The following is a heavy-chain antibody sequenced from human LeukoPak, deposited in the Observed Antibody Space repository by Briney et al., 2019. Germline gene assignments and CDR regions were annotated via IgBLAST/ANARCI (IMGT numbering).Heavy chain of an antibody. CDR3: ARGDYDILTGWPY. V-gene: IGHV1-2*02. CDR1: GYTFTGYY. Sequence: ASVTVSCKASGYTFTGYYMHWVRQAPGQGLEWMGWINPNSGGTNYAQKFQGRATMTRDTSINTAYMDLSRLRSDDTAVYYCARGDYDILTGWPYWGQGTLVTVSS. D-gene: IGHD3-9*01. CDR2: INPNSGGT. J-gene: IGHJ4*02.